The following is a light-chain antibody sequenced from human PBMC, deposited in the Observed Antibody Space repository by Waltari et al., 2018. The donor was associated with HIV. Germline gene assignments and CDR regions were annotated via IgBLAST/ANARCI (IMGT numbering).Light chain of an antibody. V-gene: IGLV1-44*01. CDR2: SNN. CDR1: SSNIGSST. J-gene: IGLJ2*01. Sequence: QSVLAQSPSASGTPGQRITISCSGSSSNIGSSTLNWYQQLPGTAPKLLIYSNNPRHAGGPDRFCCSKSGTSASLAIRGLQSEDEGDYYCAALDDRLNGPVFGGGTKLTVL. CDR3: AALDDRLNGPV.